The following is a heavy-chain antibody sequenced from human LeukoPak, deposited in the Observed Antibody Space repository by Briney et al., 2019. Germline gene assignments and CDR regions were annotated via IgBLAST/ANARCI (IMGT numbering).Heavy chain of an antibody. CDR1: GFTFSSYS. V-gene: IGHV3-21*01. J-gene: IGHJ5*02. Sequence: GGSLRLSCAASGFTFSSYSMNWVRQAPGKGLEWVSSISSSSSYIYYAESVKGRFTISRDNAKNSLSLQMNSLRAEDTAVYYCARDHEASWGQGTLVTVSS. CDR3: ARDHEAS. CDR2: ISSSSSYI.